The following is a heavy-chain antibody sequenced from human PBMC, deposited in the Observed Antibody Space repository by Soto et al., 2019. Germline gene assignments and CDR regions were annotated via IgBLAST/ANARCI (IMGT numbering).Heavy chain of an antibody. J-gene: IGHJ6*02. V-gene: IGHV3-23*01. CDR1: GFTFSSYA. D-gene: IGHD4-17*01. CDR3: AKEGRGYGDSYYYYYGMDV. Sequence: GGSLRLSCAASGFTFSSYAMSWVRQAPGKGLEWVSAISGSGGSTYYADSVKGRSTISRDNSKNTLYLQMNSLRAEDTAVYYCAKEGRGYGDSYYYYYGMDVWGQGTTVTVSS. CDR2: ISGSGGST.